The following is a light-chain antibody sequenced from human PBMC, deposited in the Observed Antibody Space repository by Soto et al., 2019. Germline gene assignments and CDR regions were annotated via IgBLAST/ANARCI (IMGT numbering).Light chain of an antibody. CDR3: HSRA. CDR1: QTISRW. V-gene: IGKV1-5*01. J-gene: IGKJ5*01. CDR2: DAS. Sequence: DIQMTPSPSTLFGSVGDRITITCRASQTISRWLAWCQQKPGRAPKLLIYDASTLESGVPSRFSGSGSETEFTLTISRLQPDDFATYFCHSRAFGQGTRLEI.